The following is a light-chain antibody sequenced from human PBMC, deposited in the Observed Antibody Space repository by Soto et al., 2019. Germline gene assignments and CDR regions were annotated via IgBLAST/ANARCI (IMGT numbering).Light chain of an antibody. CDR2: DAS. CDR1: QSVSSY. Sequence: EIVLTQSPATLSLSPGERATLSCRASQSVSSYLAWYQQKPGQAPRLRIYDASNRATGIPARFSGSGSGTDFTLTISSLEPEDFAVYYCQQRSNWPARYTFGQGTKLEIK. CDR3: QQRSNWPARYT. J-gene: IGKJ2*01. V-gene: IGKV3-11*01.